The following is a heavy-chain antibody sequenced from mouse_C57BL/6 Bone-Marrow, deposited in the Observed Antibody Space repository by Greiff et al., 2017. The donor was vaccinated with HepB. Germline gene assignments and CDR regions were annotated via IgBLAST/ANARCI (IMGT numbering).Heavy chain of an antibody. Sequence: QVQLQQPGAELVMPGASVKLSCKASGYTFTSYWMHWVKQRPGQGLEWIGEIDPSDSYTNYNQKFQGKSTLTVYKSSSTAYMQLLSLTSEDAAVYYCARWTTTDYFDYWGQGTTLTVSS. D-gene: IGHD1-1*01. CDR1: GYTFTSYW. J-gene: IGHJ2*01. CDR3: ARWTTTDYFDY. CDR2: IDPSDSYT. V-gene: IGHV1-69*01.